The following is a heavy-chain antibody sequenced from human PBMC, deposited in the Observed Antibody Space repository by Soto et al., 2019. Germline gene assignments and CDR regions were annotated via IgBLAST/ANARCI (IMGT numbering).Heavy chain of an antibody. J-gene: IGHJ4*02. CDR3: ASGGYCSGGSCYSRGFEY. CDR2: INSDETNT. D-gene: IGHD2-15*01. V-gene: IGHV3-74*01. CDR1: GFTFTSYW. Sequence: EVQLVESGGGLVQPGGSLRLSCAASGFTFTSYWMHWVRQAPGKGLVWVSRINSDETNTNYADSVKGRFTISRDNAKNTLYLQMNSLRAEDTAVYYCASGGYCSGGSCYSRGFEYWGQGTLVTVSS.